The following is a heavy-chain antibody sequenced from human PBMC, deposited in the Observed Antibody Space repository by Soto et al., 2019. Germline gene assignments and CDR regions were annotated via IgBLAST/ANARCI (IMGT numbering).Heavy chain of an antibody. D-gene: IGHD6-19*01. CDR2: ISGSGGST. J-gene: IGHJ1*01. CDR3: AKGWYSSGWYLQH. V-gene: IGHV3-23*01. Sequence: GGSLRLSCAASGFTFSSYAMSCVRQAPGKGLEWVSAISGSGGSTYYADSVKGRFTISRDNSKNTLYLQMNSLRAEDTAVYYCAKGWYSSGWYLQHWGQGTLVTVSS. CDR1: GFTFSSYA.